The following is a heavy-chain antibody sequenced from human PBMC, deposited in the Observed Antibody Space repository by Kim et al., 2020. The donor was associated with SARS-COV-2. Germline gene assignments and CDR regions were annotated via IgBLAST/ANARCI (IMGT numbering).Heavy chain of an antibody. D-gene: IGHD1-26*01. CDR3: ARGLSGSFSADH. V-gene: IGHV1-18*01. J-gene: IGHJ4*02. Sequence: TNYAENCQGRVTMTTDTSTSTAYMEVRSLRSDDTAFYYCARGLSGSFSADHWGQGTLVTVSS. CDR2: T.